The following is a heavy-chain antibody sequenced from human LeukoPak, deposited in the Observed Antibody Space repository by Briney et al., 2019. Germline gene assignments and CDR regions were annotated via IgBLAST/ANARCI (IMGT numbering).Heavy chain of an antibody. CDR2: INNDGSIT. CDR3: ARPPPTSSGWYFDY. V-gene: IGHV3-74*01. J-gene: IGHJ4*02. D-gene: IGHD6-19*01. Sequence: GGSLRLSCAASGFTFNTYWLHWVRQAPGKGLVWVSHINNDGSITNYADSVKGRFTISRDNAKNRLYLQMNSLRAEDTAVYYCARPPPTSSGWYFDYWGQGTLVTVSS. CDR1: GFTFNTYW.